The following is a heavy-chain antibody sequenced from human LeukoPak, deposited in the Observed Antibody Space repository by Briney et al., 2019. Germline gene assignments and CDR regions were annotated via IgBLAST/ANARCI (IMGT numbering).Heavy chain of an antibody. CDR1: GFTFSSYG. CDR3: ARDPYPSYCGGDCPPFDY. J-gene: IGHJ4*02. Sequence: GGSLRLSCAASGFTFSSYGMHWVRQAPGKGLEWVAVIWYDGSNKYYADSVKGRFTISRDNSKNTLYLQMNSLRAEDTAVYYCARDPYPSYCGGDCPPFDYWGQGTLVTVSS. CDR2: IWYDGSNK. D-gene: IGHD2-21*02. V-gene: IGHV3-33*01.